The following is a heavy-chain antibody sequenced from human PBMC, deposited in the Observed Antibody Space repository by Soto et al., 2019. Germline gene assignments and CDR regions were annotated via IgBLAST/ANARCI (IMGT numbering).Heavy chain of an antibody. CDR2: INPSCGST. Sequence: ASVNVSCKASGYTFTSYYMHWVRQAPGQGLEWMGIINPSCGSTSYAQKFQGRVTMTRDTSTSTVYMELSSLRSEDTAVYYCARDRGDCTNGVCYTPDWFEPWGQGNLVSVSS. V-gene: IGHV1-46*01. CDR1: GYTFTSYY. D-gene: IGHD2-8*01. CDR3: ARDRGDCTNGVCYTPDWFEP. J-gene: IGHJ5*02.